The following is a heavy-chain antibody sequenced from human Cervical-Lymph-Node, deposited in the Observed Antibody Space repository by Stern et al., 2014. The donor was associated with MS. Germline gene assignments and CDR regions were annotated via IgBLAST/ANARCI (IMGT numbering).Heavy chain of an antibody. Sequence: QVQLQESGPGLVKPSETLSLTCTVSGGSLRSYYWNWIRQAPGKGLEWLGFIYHAGSVNYNPSISSRVAMSVDTSKNQFSLTVSSVTAADTAVYYCAREGEYCSGSRCYPFLDYWGQGTLVTVSS. V-gene: IGHV4-59*01. CDR2: IYHAGSV. CDR1: GGSLRSYY. D-gene: IGHD2-15*01. J-gene: IGHJ4*02. CDR3: AREGEYCSGSRCYPFLDY.